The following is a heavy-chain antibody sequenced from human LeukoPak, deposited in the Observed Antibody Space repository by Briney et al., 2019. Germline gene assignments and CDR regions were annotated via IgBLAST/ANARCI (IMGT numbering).Heavy chain of an antibody. D-gene: IGHD5-18*01. CDR2: INPNSGGT. Sequence: ASVKVSCKASGYTFTGYYMHWVRQAPGQGLEWMGWINPNSGGTNYAQKFQGRVTRTRDTSISTAYMELSGLTSEDTAVYYCATPSMIGISYGYVRLRNWGQGTLVTVSS. J-gene: IGHJ4*02. CDR3: ATPSMIGISYGYVRLRN. CDR1: GYTFTGYY. V-gene: IGHV1-2*02.